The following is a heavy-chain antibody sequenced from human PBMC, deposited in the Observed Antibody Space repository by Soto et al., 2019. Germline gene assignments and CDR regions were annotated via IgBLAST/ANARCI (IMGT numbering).Heavy chain of an antibody. Sequence: EVQLVESGGGLVKPGGSLRLSCAASGFTFSSYSMNWVRQAPGKGLEWVSSISSSSSYIYYADSVKGRFTISRDNAKNSLYLQMNSLRADDTAVYYCARDLNTYYDFWSGYYDYWGQGTLVTVSS. CDR2: ISSSSSYI. D-gene: IGHD3-3*01. CDR1: GFTFSSYS. V-gene: IGHV3-21*01. CDR3: ARDLNTYYDFWSGYYDY. J-gene: IGHJ4*02.